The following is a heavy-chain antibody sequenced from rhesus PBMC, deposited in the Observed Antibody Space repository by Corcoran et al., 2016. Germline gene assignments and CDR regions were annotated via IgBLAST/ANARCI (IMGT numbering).Heavy chain of an antibody. J-gene: IGHJ6*01. Sequence: EVQLVESGGGLVQPGGSLRLSCAASGFTFSSSAMHWFLQASGNGLAGVGRIRSKSKNYETGYAASVKGRFTISRDDSKNTAYLQMNSLKTEDTAVYYCARGGCSGGVCYGLDSWGQGVVVTVSS. CDR1: GFTFSSSA. V-gene: IGHV3-118*01. CDR3: ARGGCSGGVCYGLDS. CDR2: IRSKSKNYET. D-gene: IGHD2-39*02.